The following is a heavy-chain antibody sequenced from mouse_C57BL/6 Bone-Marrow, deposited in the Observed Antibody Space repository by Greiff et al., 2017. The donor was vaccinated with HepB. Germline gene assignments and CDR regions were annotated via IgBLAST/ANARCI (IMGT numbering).Heavy chain of an antibody. CDR3: ARERSYGSSPRY. Sequence: QVQLQQPGAELVKPGASVKLSCKASGYTFTSYWMHWVKQRPGQGLEWIGMIHPNSGSTNYNEKFKSKATLTVDKSSSTAYMQLSSLTSEDSAVYYCARERSYGSSPRYWVQGTTLTVSS. J-gene: IGHJ2*01. V-gene: IGHV1-64*01. D-gene: IGHD1-1*01. CDR1: GYTFTSYW. CDR2: IHPNSGST.